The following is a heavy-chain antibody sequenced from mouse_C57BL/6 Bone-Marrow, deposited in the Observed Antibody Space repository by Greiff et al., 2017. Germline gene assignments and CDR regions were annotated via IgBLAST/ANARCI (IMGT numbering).Heavy chain of an antibody. CDR3: SSLDGNYFDF. CDR2: IDPEIGDT. D-gene: IGHD2-1*01. J-gene: IGHJ2*01. Sequence: EVQLQQSGAELVRPGASVKLSCTASGFNIKDDYIHWVKQRPEQGLEWIGWIDPEIGDTEYASKFQGKATITSDTSSNTAYRQLSSLTSEDTAVYYCSSLDGNYFDFWGQGTPLTVAS. CDR1: GFNIKDDY. V-gene: IGHV14-4*01.